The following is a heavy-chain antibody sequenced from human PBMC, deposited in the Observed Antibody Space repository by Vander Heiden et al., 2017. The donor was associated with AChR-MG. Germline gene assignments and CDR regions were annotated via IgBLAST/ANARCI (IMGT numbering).Heavy chain of an antibody. V-gene: IGHV4-34*01. D-gene: IGHD2-2*02. J-gene: IGHJ6*02. Sequence: QVQLQQWGAGLLKPSETLSLTCAVYGGSFSGYYWSWIRQPPGKGLEWIGEINHSGSTNYNPSLKSRVTISVDTSKNQFSLKLSSVTAADTAVYYCARRYCSSTSCYKWKYYYYYGMDVWGQGPTVTVSS. CDR3: ARRYCSSTSCYKWKYYYYYGMDV. CDR2: INHSGST. CDR1: GGSFSGYY.